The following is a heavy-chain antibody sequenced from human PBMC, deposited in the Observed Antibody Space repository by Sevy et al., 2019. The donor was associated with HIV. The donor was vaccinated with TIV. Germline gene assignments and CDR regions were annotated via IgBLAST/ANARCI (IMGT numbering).Heavy chain of an antibody. D-gene: IGHD6-19*01. J-gene: IGHJ5*02. CDR2: ISAYNGNT. Sequence: ASVKVSCKASGYTFTSYGISWVRQAPGQGLEWMGWISAYNGNTNYAQKLQGRVTMTTDTSTSTAYMELRSMRSDDTAVDYCAREISGWYFYNWFDPWGQGTLVTVSS. CDR3: AREISGWYFYNWFDP. CDR1: GYTFTSYG. V-gene: IGHV1-18*01.